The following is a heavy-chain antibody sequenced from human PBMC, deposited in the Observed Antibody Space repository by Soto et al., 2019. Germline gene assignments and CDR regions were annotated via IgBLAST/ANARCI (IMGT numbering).Heavy chain of an antibody. J-gene: IGHJ4*02. CDR1: GDSINSDNYY. D-gene: IGHD3-9*01. CDR2: IYYRGNT. Sequence: SATLSLTCSVSGDSINSDNYYWGWIRQPPGNGLEWIGSIYYRGNTYYNPSLKTRVTISLDKSKSQFSLKLNSVTAADSAVYFCARLEGLATISYYFDYWGQGTLVTAPQ. V-gene: IGHV4-39*01. CDR3: ARLEGLATISYYFDY.